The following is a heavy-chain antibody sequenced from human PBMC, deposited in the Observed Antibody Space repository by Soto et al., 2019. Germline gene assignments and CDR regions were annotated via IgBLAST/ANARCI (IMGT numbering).Heavy chain of an antibody. Sequence: GGSLRLSCAASGFSLSDHHMDWVRQPPGKGLEWVGRSKNRNDNYNTEYAATVNGRFTLSRDDSKNSVYLQMNNLKYADTAVYFCVALLSGHPYWGQGTLVTVSS. V-gene: IGHV3-72*01. J-gene: IGHJ4*02. CDR3: VALLSGHPY. CDR1: GFSLSDHH. D-gene: IGHD2-15*01. CDR2: SKNRNDNYNT.